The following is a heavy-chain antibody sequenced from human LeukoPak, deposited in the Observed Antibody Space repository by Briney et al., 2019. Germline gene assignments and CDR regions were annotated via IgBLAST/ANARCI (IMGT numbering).Heavy chain of an antibody. V-gene: IGHV3-64D*09. CDR1: GFTFSSYA. CDR2: ISSNGGST. Sequence: GGSLGLSCSASGFTFSSYAMHWVRQAPGKGLEYVSAISSNGGSTYYADSVKGRFTISRDNSKNTLYLQMSSLRAEDTAVYYCVFGGSYHAFDIWGQGTMVTVSS. CDR3: VFGGSYHAFDI. J-gene: IGHJ3*02. D-gene: IGHD1-26*01.